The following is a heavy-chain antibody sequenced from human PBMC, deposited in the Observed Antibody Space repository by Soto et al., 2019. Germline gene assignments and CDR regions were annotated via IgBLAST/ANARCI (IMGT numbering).Heavy chain of an antibody. CDR2: IIPGFGTA. J-gene: IGHJ6*02. CDR1: GGTFRSYV. CDR3: AEADTGMGTYGLDV. V-gene: IGHV1-69*01. D-gene: IGHD5-18*01. Sequence: QVQLVQSGAEVKKPGSSVKVSCKASGGTFRSYVINWVRQAPGQGLEWMGGIIPGFGTANYSQKFQGRVTITADESKRKAYMELSCLRSEDTGMYYCAEADTGMGTYGLDVWGQGTTVTVSS.